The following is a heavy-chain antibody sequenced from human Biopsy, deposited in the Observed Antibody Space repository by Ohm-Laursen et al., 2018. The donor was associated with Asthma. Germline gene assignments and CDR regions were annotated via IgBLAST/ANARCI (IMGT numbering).Heavy chain of an antibody. CDR2: IIPIFGTA. D-gene: IGHD5-12*01. CDR3: ARGYSGSDRIVYYYSGLEV. J-gene: IGHJ6*02. Sequence: SSVKVSCKPSGGTFSSYAISWVRQAPGQGLEWMGGIIPIFGTANYAQKFQGRVTITADESTSTAYMELSSLSSEDTAVYYCARGYSGSDRIVYYYSGLEVWGQGTTVTVSS. V-gene: IGHV1-69*01. CDR1: GGTFSSYA.